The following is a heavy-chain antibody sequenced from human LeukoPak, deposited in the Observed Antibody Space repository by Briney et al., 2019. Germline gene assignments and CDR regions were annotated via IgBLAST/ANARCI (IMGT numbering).Heavy chain of an antibody. CDR2: ISSGSSYI. D-gene: IGHD6-19*01. V-gene: IGHV3-21*01. CDR1: GFTFSSYS. J-gene: IGHJ4*02. CDR3: ARSSPVTGSNFDY. Sequence: PGGSLRLSCAASGFTFSSYSMNWVRQAQGKGLEWVSSISSGSSYIYDADSVKGRFTISRDNAKNSLYLQMNSLRAEDTAVYYCARSSPVTGSNFDYWGQGTLVTVSS.